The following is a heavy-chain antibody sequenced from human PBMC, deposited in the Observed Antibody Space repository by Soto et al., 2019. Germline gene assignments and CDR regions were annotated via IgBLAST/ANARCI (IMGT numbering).Heavy chain of an antibody. CDR1: GYTFTSYG. CDR2: ISDHNGNT. Sequence: QVHLVQSGAEVKKPGASVKVSCKASGYTFTSYGITWVRQAPGQGLEWMGWISDHNGNTDYAQKLQGRVIVNRDTSTSTAYMELRSLRSDDTAVYYCARGRYGDYWGQGALVTVSS. CDR3: ARGRYGDY. V-gene: IGHV1-18*01. J-gene: IGHJ4*02. D-gene: IGHD1-1*01.